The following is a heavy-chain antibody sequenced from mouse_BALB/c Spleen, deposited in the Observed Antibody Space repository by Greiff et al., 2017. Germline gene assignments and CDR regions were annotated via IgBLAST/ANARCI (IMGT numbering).Heavy chain of an antibody. J-gene: IGHJ4*01. Sequence: EVQVVESGPELVKPGASVKISCKASGYSFTGYFMNWVKQSHGKSLEWIGRINPYNGDTFYNQKFKGKATLTVDKSSSTAHMELLSLTSEDSAVYYCGREGYDYPRKAMDYWGQGTSVTVSS. D-gene: IGHD2-4*01. CDR1: GYSFTGYF. CDR3: GREGYDYPRKAMDY. CDR2: INPYNGDT. V-gene: IGHV1-37*01.